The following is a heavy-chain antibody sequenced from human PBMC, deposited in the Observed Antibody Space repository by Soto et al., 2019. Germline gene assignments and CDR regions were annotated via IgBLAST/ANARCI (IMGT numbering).Heavy chain of an antibody. Sequence: QVQLVQSGAEVKKPGASVTVSCRASGDTFTGYYMHWVRQAPGQGLEWMGWINPNSGVTKYAQKFKGWVTMTRDTSIRTVYMELSRLRSDDTAVYYCARESVGATATLDYYYFYMDVWGTGTTVTVSS. V-gene: IGHV1-2*04. CDR2: INPNSGVT. J-gene: IGHJ6*03. CDR1: GDTFTGYY. CDR3: ARESVGATATLDYYYFYMDV. D-gene: IGHD1-26*01.